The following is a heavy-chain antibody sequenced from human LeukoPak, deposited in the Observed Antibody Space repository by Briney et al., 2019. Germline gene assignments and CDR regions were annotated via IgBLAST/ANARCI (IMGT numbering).Heavy chain of an antibody. Sequence: GASVKASCKASGYTFTSYGISWVRQAPGQGLEWMGWISAYNGNTNYAQKLQGRVTMTTDTSTSTAYMELRSLRSDDTAVYYSARGRGSYCSSTSCYYYYYMDVWGKGTTVTVSS. D-gene: IGHD2-2*01. V-gene: IGHV1-18*01. CDR2: ISAYNGNT. CDR3: ARGRGSYCSSTSCYYYYYMDV. J-gene: IGHJ6*03. CDR1: GYTFTSYG.